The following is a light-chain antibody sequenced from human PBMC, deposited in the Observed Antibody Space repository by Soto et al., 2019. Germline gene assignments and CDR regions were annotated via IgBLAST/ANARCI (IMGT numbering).Light chain of an antibody. J-gene: IGKJ1*01. CDR3: QQSYITPWT. CDR1: QSITTF. V-gene: IGKV1-39*01. Sequence: IQMTQSPSSLSASVGDRVTITCQASQSITTFLNWYQQKPGKAPNLLIYAASSLQSGVPSRFSGSGSGTDFTLTIRSLQPEDFATYYCQQSYITPWTFGQVSKV. CDR2: AAS.